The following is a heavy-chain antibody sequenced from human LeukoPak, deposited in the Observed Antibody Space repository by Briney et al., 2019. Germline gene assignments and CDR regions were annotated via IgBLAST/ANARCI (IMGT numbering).Heavy chain of an antibody. V-gene: IGHV3-20*04. J-gene: IGHJ5*02. CDR1: GSTFDDHG. CDR2: IKWNGGST. D-gene: IGHD1-26*01. Sequence: PGRPLRLSCAASGSTFDDHGMTWVLQAPGKGLEWVSGIKWNGGSTGYADSVKGRFTISRDNAKNSLYLQMNSLRAEETAVYYCARSTVGYDTNWFDPWGQGTLVTVSS. CDR3: ARSTVGYDTNWFDP.